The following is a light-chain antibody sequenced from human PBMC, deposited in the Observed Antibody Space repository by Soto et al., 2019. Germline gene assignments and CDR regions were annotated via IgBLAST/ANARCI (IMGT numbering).Light chain of an antibody. CDR3: CSYTSRRTYV. CDR1: GSDVGGYNY. Sequence: QSALTQPASVSGSPGQSITISCTGTGSDVGGYNYVSWYHQDPGRAPKLIIYDVSYRPSGVSNRFSGAKSGNTASLTISGLQAEDEGDYYCCSYTSRRTYVFGTGTKVTVL. CDR2: DVS. J-gene: IGLJ1*01. V-gene: IGLV2-14*01.